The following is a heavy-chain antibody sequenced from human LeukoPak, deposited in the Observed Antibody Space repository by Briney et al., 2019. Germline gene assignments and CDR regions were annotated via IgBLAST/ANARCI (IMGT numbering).Heavy chain of an antibody. V-gene: IGHV4-59*01. CDR1: GGSISSYY. D-gene: IGHD6-13*01. CDR3: ARDLTSSWHNWFDP. CDR2: IYYSGST. Sequence: SETLSLTCTVSGGSISSYYWSWIRQPPGKGLEWIGYIYYSGSTNYNPSLKSRVTISVDTSKNQFSLKLSSVTAADTAVYYCARDLTSSWHNWFDPWGQGTLVTVSS. J-gene: IGHJ5*02.